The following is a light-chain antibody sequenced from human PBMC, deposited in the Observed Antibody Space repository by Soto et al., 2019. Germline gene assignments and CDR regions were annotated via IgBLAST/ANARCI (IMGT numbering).Light chain of an antibody. J-gene: IGLJ2*01. CDR2: DNN. V-gene: IGLV1-51*01. Sequence: QSVLTQPPSVSAAAGQKVTISCSGSSSNVGNDYVSWYQQLPEKAPRLLIYDNNKRPSGIPDRFSGSKSGTSATLGITGLQTGDEADYYCGSWDTSLSAVVFGGGTKVTVL. CDR1: SSNVGNDY. CDR3: GSWDTSLSAVV.